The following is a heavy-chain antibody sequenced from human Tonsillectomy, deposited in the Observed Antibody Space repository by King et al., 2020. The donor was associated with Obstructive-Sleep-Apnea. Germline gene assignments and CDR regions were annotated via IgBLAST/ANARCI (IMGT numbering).Heavy chain of an antibody. CDR3: AKTQRSYYVTSGYWRDAFDI. Sequence: VQLVESGGGLVQPGGSLRLSCAASGFTFSSYAMSWVRQAPGKGLEWVSTISGSGGSTYYADSVKGRFTISRDNSENTLYLQMNSPRAEDTAVYYCAKTQRSYYVTSGYWRDAFDIWGQGTMVTVSS. CDR2: ISGSGGST. CDR1: GFTFSSYA. D-gene: IGHD3-22*01. V-gene: IGHV3-23*04. J-gene: IGHJ3*02.